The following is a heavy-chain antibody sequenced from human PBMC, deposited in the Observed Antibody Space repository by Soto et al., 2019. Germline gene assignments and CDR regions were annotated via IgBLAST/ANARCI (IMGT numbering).Heavy chain of an antibody. CDR3: ARDGRSLEWSLTFDY. J-gene: IGHJ4*02. D-gene: IGHD3-3*01. V-gene: IGHV4-59*01. CDR2: IYYSGST. CDR1: GGSISSYC. Sequence: SETLSLTCTVSGGSISSYCWSWIRQPPGKGLEWIGYIYYSGSTNYNPSLKSRVTISVDTSKNQFSLKLSSVTAADTAVYYCARDGRSLEWSLTFDYWGQGTLVTVSS.